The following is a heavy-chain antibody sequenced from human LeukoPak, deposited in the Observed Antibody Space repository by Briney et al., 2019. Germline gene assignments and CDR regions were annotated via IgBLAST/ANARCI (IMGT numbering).Heavy chain of an antibody. CDR3: ARGDGYCSGSSCGNWFDP. CDR2: MYPNSGNT. J-gene: IGHJ5*02. CDR1: GYTFTSYD. V-gene: IGHV1-8*03. D-gene: IGHD2-15*01. Sequence: ASVKVSCKASGYTFTSYDINWVRQATGQGLEWMGWMYPNSGNTGYAQKFQGRVTITRNTSISTAYMELSSLRSEDTAVYYCARGDGYCSGSSCGNWFDPWGQGTLVTVSS.